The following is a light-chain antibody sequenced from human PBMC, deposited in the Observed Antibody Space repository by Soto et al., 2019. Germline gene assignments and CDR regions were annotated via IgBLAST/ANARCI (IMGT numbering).Light chain of an antibody. CDR2: FGS. CDR3: QQYHAFSWT. V-gene: IGKV2-28*01. CDR1: QSLLYNNTYNY. Sequence: EIVMTQSPLTLPVTPGEPASISCRSSQSLLYNNTYNYLDWYVQKPGQSPQLLIYFGSNRAPGVPDRFSGSGSGTEFTLTISSLQPDDFATYYCQQYHAFSWTFGLGTKVDIK. J-gene: IGKJ1*01.